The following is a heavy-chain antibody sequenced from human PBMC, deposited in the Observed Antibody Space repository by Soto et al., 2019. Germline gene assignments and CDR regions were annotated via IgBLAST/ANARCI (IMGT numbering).Heavy chain of an antibody. CDR2: IYYSGST. CDR3: ARDLRVGTARLEGNNWFDP. V-gene: IGHV4-59*01. CDR1: GGSISSYY. J-gene: IGHJ5*02. D-gene: IGHD5-18*01. Sequence: SETLSLTCTVSGGSISSYYWSWIRQPPGKGLEWIGYIYYSGSTNYNPSLKSRVTISVDTSKNQFSLKLSSVTAADTAVYYCARDLRVGTARLEGNNWFDPWGQGTLVTVSS.